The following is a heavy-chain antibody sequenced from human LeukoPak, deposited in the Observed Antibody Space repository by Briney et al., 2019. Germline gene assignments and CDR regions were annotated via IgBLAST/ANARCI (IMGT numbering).Heavy chain of an antibody. V-gene: IGHV4-61*02. CDR1: GGSISSGSYY. CDR2: IYTSGST. CDR3: AREWAKGRVVVAARFDP. D-gene: IGHD2-15*01. J-gene: IGHJ5*02. Sequence: SQTLSLTCTVSGGSISSGSYYWSWIRQPAGKGLEWIGRIYTSGSTNYNPSLTSRVTISVDTSKNQFSLKLSSVTAADTAVYYCAREWAKGRVVVAARFDPWGQGTLVTVSS.